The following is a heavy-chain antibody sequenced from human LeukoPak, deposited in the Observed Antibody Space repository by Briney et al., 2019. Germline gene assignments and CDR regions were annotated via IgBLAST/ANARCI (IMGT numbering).Heavy chain of an antibody. Sequence: KLSCKASGGTFANSAFSWVRQAPGQGLEWMGGFIPLLRTANYAQGFQGRVTITADESTSTAYMQLSSLRSEDTAVYFCARVITIGQPPYYYYMDLWGRGTTVTVSS. V-gene: IGHV1-69*01. J-gene: IGHJ6*03. CDR1: GGTFANSA. CDR2: FIPLLRTA. D-gene: IGHD3-10*01. CDR3: ARVITIGQPPYYYYMDL.